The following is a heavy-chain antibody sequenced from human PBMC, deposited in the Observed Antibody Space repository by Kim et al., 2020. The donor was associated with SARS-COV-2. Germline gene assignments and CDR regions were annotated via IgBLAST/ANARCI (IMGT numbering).Heavy chain of an antibody. CDR2: GSA. D-gene: IGHD3-10*01. Sequence: GSAYYSPSLKSRVTISVDTSKNQFSLQLTSVTAADTAVYYCARQITSRTYWGQGTLVTVSS. J-gene: IGHJ4*02. CDR3: ARQITSRTY. V-gene: IGHV4-39*01.